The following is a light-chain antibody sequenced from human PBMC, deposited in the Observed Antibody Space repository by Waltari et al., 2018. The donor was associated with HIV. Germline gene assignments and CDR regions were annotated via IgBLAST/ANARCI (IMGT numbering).Light chain of an antibody. CDR1: SKDVGAYNY. CDR3: CSSAGRDIFV. Sequence: QSALTQSRSVSGSPGQSITISCTGTSKDVGAYNYVSWYQQHPGRAPTLLIYDLNRRPSGVPDLVSGSKSGNTASLSISGLQAEDEADYYGCSSAGRDIFVFGTGTKVTVL. J-gene: IGLJ1*01. V-gene: IGLV2-11*01. CDR2: DLN.